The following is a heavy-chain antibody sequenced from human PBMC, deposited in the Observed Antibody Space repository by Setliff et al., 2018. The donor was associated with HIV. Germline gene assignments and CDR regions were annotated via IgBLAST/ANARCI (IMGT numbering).Heavy chain of an antibody. CDR3: ARPAGMLLYPFDAFDI. CDR1: GYTFTSYA. J-gene: IGHJ3*02. D-gene: IGHD2-2*02. CDR2: INAGNGNT. Sequence: ASVKVSCKASGYTFTSYAMHWVRQAPGQRLEWMGWINAGNGNTKYSQKFQGRVTITRDTSASTAYMELSSLRSEDTAVYYCARPAGMLLYPFDAFDIWGQGTMVT. V-gene: IGHV1-3*01.